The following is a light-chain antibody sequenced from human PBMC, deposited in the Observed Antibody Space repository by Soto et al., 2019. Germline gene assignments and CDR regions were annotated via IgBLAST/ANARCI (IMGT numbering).Light chain of an antibody. CDR1: QSGSSN. V-gene: IGKV3-15*01. Sequence: EIVMTQSPATLPVSPGQRATLSCRASQSGSSNLAWYQQKPGQAPRLLIYGASTRATGIPARFSGSGSGTEFTLTTISLQSEDVAVYYCQQYNNWPPPLTFGGGTKVEIK. CDR3: QQYNNWPPPLT. CDR2: GAS. J-gene: IGKJ4*01.